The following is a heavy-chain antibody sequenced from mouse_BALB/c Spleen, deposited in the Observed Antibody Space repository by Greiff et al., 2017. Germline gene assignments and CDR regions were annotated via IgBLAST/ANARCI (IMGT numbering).Heavy chain of an antibody. CDR3: ARQRDYGSMLAMDY. J-gene: IGHJ4*01. Sequence: EVQRVESGGGLVKPGGSLKLSCAASGFTFSSYAMSWVRQTPEKRLEWVATISSGGSYTYYPDSVKGRFTISRDNAKNTLYLQMSSLRSEDTAMYYCARQRDYGSMLAMDYWGQGTSVTVSS. D-gene: IGHD1-1*01. CDR1: GFTFSSYA. V-gene: IGHV5-9-3*01. CDR2: ISSGGSYT.